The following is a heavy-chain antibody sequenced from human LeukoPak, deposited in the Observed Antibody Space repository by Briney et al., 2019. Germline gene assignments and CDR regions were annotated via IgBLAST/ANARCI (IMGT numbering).Heavy chain of an antibody. CDR2: IYYSGST. CDR3: ARGDSTVTPKYFQY. Sequence: SSETLSLTCAVYGGSFSGYYWGWIRQPPGKGLEWIGSIYYSGSTYYNPSLQSRVTISVDTSKSQFSLKLSSVTAADTAVYYCARGDSTVTPKYFQYWGQGTLVTVSS. V-gene: IGHV4-34*01. D-gene: IGHD4-23*01. CDR1: GGSFSGYY. J-gene: IGHJ1*01.